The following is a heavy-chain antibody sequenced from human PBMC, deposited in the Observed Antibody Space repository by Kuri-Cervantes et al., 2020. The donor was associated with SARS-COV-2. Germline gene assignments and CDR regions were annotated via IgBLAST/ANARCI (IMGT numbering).Heavy chain of an antibody. CDR1: GYTFTGYY. D-gene: IGHD3-16*02. J-gene: IGHJ4*02. CDR3: ARDITVRLRLGELSFSYFDY. CDR2: INPNSGGT. V-gene: IGHV1-2*06. Sequence: ASVKVSCKASGYTFTGYYMHWVRQAPGQGLEWMGRINPNSGGTNYAQKFQGRVTMTRDTSISTAYMELSRLRSEDTAVYYCARDITVRLRLGELSFSYFDYWGQGALVTVSS.